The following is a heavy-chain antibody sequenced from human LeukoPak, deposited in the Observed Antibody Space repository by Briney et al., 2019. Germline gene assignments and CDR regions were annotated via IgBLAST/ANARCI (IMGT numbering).Heavy chain of an antibody. V-gene: IGHV3-23*01. J-gene: IGHJ4*02. D-gene: IGHD6-6*01. CDR1: GFTFRNYA. CDR2: ISGGGGGT. CDR3: ARVGIAARPSLDY. Sequence: GGSLRLSCAASGFTFRNYAMSWVRQAPGKGLEWVSGISGGGGGTYYADSVKGRFTISRDTSKNTLFLQMNSLRAEDTAVYYCARVGIAARPSLDYWGQGTLVTVSS.